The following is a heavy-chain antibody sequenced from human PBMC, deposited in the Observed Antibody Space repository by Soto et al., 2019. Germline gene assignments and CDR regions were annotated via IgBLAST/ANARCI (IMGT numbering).Heavy chain of an antibody. J-gene: IGHJ5*02. D-gene: IGHD6-13*01. CDR3: ARDRGRYDRSAAAIDP. CDR1: GGSISSGGYY. Sequence: PSETLSLTCTVSGGSISSGGYYWSWLRQHPGKGLEWIGYIYYSGSTYYNPSLKSRVTISVDTSKNQFSLKLSSVTAADTAVYYCARDRGRYDRSAAAIDPWGQGTLVTVSS. V-gene: IGHV4-31*03. CDR2: IYYSGST.